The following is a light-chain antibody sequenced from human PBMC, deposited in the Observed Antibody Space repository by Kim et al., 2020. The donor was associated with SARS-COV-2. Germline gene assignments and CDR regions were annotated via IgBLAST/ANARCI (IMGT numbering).Light chain of an antibody. CDR3: QSYDSSLSGSAV. CDR2: GNT. J-gene: IGLJ2*01. Sequence: VSISCTGSSSNIGAGYDVHWYQQLPGTAPRLVMYGNTIRPSGVPDRFSGSKSDTSASLAITGLQDDDEADYYCQSYDSSLSGSAVFGGGTKLSVL. V-gene: IGLV1-40*01. CDR1: SSNIGAGYD.